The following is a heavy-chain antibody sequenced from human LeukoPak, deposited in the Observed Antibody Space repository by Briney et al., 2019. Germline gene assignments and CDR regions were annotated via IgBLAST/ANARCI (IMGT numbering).Heavy chain of an antibody. V-gene: IGHV3-53*01. CDR3: ARDLGLERYLYYGMDV. J-gene: IGHJ6*02. CDR2: IYSGGST. Sequence: PGGSLRLSCAASGFTFSNYVMTWVRQAPGKGLEWVSVIYSGGSTYYADSVKGRFTISRDNSKNTLYLQMNSLRAEDTAVYYCARDLGLERYLYYGMDVWGQGTTVTVSS. D-gene: IGHD1-1*01. CDR1: GFTFSNYV.